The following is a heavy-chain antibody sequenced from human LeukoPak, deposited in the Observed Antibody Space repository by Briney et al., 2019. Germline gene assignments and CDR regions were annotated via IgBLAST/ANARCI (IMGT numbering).Heavy chain of an antibody. J-gene: IGHJ5*02. CDR2: IYYSGST. CDR3: ARVGILWFGEPRHLNWFDP. Sequence: PSETLSLTCTVSGGSISSSSYYWGWIRQPPGKGLEWIGSIYYSGSTYYNPSLKSRVTISVDTSKNQFSLKLSSVTAADTAVYYCARVGILWFGEPRHLNWFDPWGQGTLVTVSS. D-gene: IGHD3-10*01. CDR1: GGSISSSSYY. V-gene: IGHV4-39*07.